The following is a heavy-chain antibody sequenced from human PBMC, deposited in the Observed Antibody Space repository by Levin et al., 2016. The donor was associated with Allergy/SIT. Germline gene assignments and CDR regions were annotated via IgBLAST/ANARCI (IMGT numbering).Heavy chain of an antibody. V-gene: IGHV4-59*01. D-gene: IGHD2-15*01. J-gene: IGHJ3*02. CDR2: IYYSGST. CDR3: ARSDCSGGSCPII. Sequence: WIRQPPGKGLEWIGYIYYSGSTNYNPSLKSRVTISVDTSKNQFSLKLSSVTAADTAVYYCARSDCSGGSCPIIWGQGTMVTVSS.